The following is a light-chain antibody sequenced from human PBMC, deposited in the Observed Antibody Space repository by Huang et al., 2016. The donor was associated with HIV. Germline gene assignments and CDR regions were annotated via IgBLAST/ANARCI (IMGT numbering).Light chain of an antibody. CDR2: GAS. V-gene: IGKV3-15*01. Sequence: VVMTQSPATLSVSPGERATLSCRASQSVSSDLAWYQHQPGQAPRLLIYGASTRATGIPARFSGTGSGTEFTLTISSLQSEDFAVYYCQQYNKWPPLTFGGGTKVDIK. J-gene: IGKJ4*01. CDR1: QSVSSD. CDR3: QQYNKWPPLT.